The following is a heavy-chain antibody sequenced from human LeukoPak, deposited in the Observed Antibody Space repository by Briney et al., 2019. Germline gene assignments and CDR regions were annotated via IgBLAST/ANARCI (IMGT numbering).Heavy chain of an antibody. Sequence: GGSLRLSCAASGFTVSSNYMSWVRQAPGKGLEWVSVIYSGGSTYYADSVKGRFTISRDNSKNTLYLQMNSLRAEDTAVYYCASFNYYDSSSYRDAFDIWGQGTMVTVSS. CDR3: ASFNYYDSSSYRDAFDI. J-gene: IGHJ3*02. V-gene: IGHV3-53*01. CDR1: GFTVSSNY. CDR2: IYSGGST. D-gene: IGHD3-22*01.